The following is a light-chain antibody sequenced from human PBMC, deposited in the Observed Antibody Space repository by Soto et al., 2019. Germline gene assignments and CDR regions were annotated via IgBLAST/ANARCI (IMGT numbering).Light chain of an antibody. J-gene: IGLJ2*01. CDR2: EVS. Sequence: QSALTQPPSASGSPGQSVTISCTGTSSDVGGYNYVSWYQQHPGKAPKLMIYEVSKRPSGVPDRFSGSKSGNTASLTVSGLQAEDEADYYCSSSAGSHNVVFGGGTKLTV. V-gene: IGLV2-8*01. CDR1: SSDVGGYNY. CDR3: SSSAGSHNVV.